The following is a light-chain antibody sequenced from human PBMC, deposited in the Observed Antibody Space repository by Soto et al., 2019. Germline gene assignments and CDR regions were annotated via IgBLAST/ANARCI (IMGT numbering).Light chain of an antibody. CDR2: AAS. CDR1: QTISSY. V-gene: IGKV1-39*01. CDR3: QQGYSIPQT. Sequence: IQMTQSPSSLSASVGDRVTITCRASQTISSYVSWYQQKPGKAPNLLIYAASSLQSGVPSRFSGSGSGTDCTLTISSVQPEDFAAYYCQQGYSIPQTFHQRTKVNIK. J-gene: IGKJ1*01.